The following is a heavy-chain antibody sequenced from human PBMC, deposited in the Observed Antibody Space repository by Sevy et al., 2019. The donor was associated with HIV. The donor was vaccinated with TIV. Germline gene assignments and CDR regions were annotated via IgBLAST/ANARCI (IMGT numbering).Heavy chain of an antibody. V-gene: IGHV3-21*01. Sequence: GGSLRLSCAASGFTFSSYSMNWVRQAPGKGLEWVSSISSSSSYIYYADSVKGRFTISRDNAKNSLHLQMNSVRAEDKVMYYCARDLIYDTWSGSCAKNRYYYGMDVWGQGTTVTVSS. CDR2: ISSSSSYI. D-gene: IGHD3-3*01. CDR3: ARDLIYDTWSGSCAKNRYYYGMDV. CDR1: GFTFSSYS. J-gene: IGHJ6*02.